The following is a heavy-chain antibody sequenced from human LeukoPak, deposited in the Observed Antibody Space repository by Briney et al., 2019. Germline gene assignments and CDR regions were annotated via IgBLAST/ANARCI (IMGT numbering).Heavy chain of an antibody. CDR3: AKDYCSSTSCEKDY. V-gene: IGHV3-23*01. D-gene: IGHD2-2*01. CDR2: ISGSGGST. CDR1: GFTFSSYA. Sequence: GVSLRLSCAASGFTFSSYATSWVRQAPGKGLEWVSAISGSGGSTYYADSVKGRFTISRDNSKNTLYLQMNSLRAEDTAVYYCAKDYCSSTSCEKDYWGQGTLVTVSS. J-gene: IGHJ4*02.